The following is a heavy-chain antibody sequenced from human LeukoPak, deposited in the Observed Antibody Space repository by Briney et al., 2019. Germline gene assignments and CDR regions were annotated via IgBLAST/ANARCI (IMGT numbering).Heavy chain of an antibody. V-gene: IGHV3-9*01. Sequence: GGSLRLSCAASGFTFDDYAMHWVRQAPGKGLEWVSFITWNSAKTLYAGSVKGRFTISRHNAKNSLFLQMNSLRPENTVFYFCAKDISLGSDWFYLDSWGQGTLVTVSS. CDR3: AKDISLGSDWFYLDS. J-gene: IGHJ4*02. CDR1: GFTFDDYA. D-gene: IGHD3-9*01. CDR2: ITWNSAKT.